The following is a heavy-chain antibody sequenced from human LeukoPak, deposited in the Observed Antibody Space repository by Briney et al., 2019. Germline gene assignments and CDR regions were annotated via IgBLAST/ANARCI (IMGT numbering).Heavy chain of an antibody. V-gene: IGHV3-23*01. CDR3: AKDALDSSGYYLGEYFQH. CDR2: IRGSGGRT. D-gene: IGHD3-22*01. J-gene: IGHJ1*01. CDR1: GFTFSSYA. Sequence: PGGSLRLSCAASGFTFSSYAMSWVRQAPGKGLEWVSAIRGSGGRTYYADSVKGRFSISRDNSKNTLYLQMNSLRAEDTAVYYCAKDALDSSGYYLGEYFQHWGQGTLVTVSS.